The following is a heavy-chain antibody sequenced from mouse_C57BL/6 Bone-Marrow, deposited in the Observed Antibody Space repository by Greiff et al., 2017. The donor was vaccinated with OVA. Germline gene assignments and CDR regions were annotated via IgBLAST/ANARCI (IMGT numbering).Heavy chain of an antibody. CDR3: TRLQPENY. CDR2: IDPETGGT. Sequence: VQLQQSGAELVRPGASVTLSCKASGYTFTDYEMHWVKQTPVHGLEWIGAIDPETGGTAYNQKFKGKARLTADKSSSTAYMELRSLTSEDSAVYYCTRLQPENYWGQGTTLTVSS. V-gene: IGHV1-15*01. D-gene: IGHD6-1*01. J-gene: IGHJ2*01. CDR1: GYTFTDYE.